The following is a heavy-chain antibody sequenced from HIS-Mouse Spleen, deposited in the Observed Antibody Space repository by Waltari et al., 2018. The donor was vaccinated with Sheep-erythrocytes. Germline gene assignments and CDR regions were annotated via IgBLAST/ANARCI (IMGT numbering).Heavy chain of an antibody. D-gene: IGHD1-26*01. CDR2: SSSSSSYI. CDR1: GFTFSSYS. CDR3: ARVASGATFDY. V-gene: IGHV3-21*01. J-gene: IGHJ4*02. Sequence: EVQLVESGGGLVKPGGSLRLSCAASGFTFSSYSMNWVRQAPGKGLEVVSASSSSSSYIYYADSVKGRFTISRDNAKNSLYLQMNSLRAEDTAVYYCARVASGATFDYWGQGTLVTVSS.